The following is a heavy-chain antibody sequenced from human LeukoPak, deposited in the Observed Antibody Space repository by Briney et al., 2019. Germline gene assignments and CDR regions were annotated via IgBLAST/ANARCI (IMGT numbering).Heavy chain of an antibody. D-gene: IGHD2-15*01. J-gene: IGHJ4*02. V-gene: IGHV3-23*01. CDR1: GFTFSSPA. CDR2: ISASGGST. CDR3: AKRYCSGGSCYPGD. Sequence: GGSLRLSCAGSGFTFSSPAMSWVRQAPGKGLEWVSAISASGGSTYYADSVKGRFTISRDNSKSSVYLQMSSLRVEDTAVYYCAKRYCSGGSCYPGDWGQGTLVTVSP.